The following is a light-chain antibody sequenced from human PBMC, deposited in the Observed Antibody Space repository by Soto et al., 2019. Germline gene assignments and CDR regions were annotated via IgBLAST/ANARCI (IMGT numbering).Light chain of an antibody. V-gene: IGKV1-9*01. CDR2: DAS. CDR3: QQVNVYPST. J-gene: IGKJ4*01. CDR1: QGISSY. Sequence: IQLTQSPSSLSASVGDRVTITFLASQGISSYLGWYQQKPGKAPNLLIYDASTLHSGVPSRFSGGGSGTDFTLTISSLQPEDFATYYCQQVNVYPSTFGGGTKVDIK.